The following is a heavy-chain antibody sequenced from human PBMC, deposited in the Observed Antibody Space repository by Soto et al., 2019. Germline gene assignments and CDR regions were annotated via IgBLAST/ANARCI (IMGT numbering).Heavy chain of an antibody. D-gene: IGHD2-2*01. CDR1: GYSFTSYW. CDR3: ARLIIVVVPAAKNWFDP. Sequence: PGESLKISCKGSGYSFTSYWIGWVRQMPGKGLEWMGSIYPGDSDTRYSPSFQGQVTISADKSISTAYLQWSSLKASDTAMYYCARLIIVVVPAAKNWFDPWGQGTRVTVS. CDR2: IYPGDSDT. J-gene: IGHJ5*02. V-gene: IGHV5-51*01.